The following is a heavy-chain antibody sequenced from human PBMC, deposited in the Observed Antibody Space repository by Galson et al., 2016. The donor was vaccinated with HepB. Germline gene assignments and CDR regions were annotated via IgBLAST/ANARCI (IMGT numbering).Heavy chain of an antibody. CDR3: ARGGGIVTTTAFDY. CDR2: IYPGDSDS. Sequence: QSGAEVKKPGESLKISCKGSGSSFTNYWIGWVRQMPGKGLEWMGIIYPGDSDSRYSPSFQGQVTISADKSITTAYLQWTSLQASDTAMYYCARGGGIVTTTAFDYWGQGTLLTVSS. J-gene: IGHJ4*02. D-gene: IGHD5-12*01. V-gene: IGHV5-51*01. CDR1: GSSFTNYW.